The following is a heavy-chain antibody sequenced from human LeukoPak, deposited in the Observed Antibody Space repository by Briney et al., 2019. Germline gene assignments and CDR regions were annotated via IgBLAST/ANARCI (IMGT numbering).Heavy chain of an antibody. V-gene: IGHV3-33*01. J-gene: IGHJ4*02. Sequence: GGSLRLSCAASGFTFSTYGMHWVRHAPGKGLEWVAVIWYDGSKKHYVDSVKGRFTISRDDSKNTVYLQMNSLRAEDTAVYYCARDYGYTPDYWGQGTLVTVFS. CDR1: GFTFSTYG. CDR3: ARDYGYTPDY. CDR2: IWYDGSKK. D-gene: IGHD6-13*01.